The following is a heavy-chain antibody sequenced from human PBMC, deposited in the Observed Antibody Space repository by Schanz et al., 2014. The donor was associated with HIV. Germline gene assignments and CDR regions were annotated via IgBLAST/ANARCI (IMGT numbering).Heavy chain of an antibody. J-gene: IGHJ4*02. V-gene: IGHV3-30*18. CDR2: ISYDGSNK. CDR1: GFTFSTTA. Sequence: VQLLESGAGLVQPGESLRLSCAASGFTFSTTAMSWVRQAPGKGLEWVAVISYDGSNKYYADSVKGRFTISRDNSKNTVYLQMDSLRAEDTAVYFCAQEEVPNDCWGQGTLVTVSS. D-gene: IGHD3-10*01. CDR3: AQEEVPNDC.